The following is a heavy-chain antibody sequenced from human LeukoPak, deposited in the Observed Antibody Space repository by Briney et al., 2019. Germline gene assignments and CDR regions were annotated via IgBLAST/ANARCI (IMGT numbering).Heavy chain of an antibody. CDR3: ASNQRGYSYGPNFDY. CDR1: GFSVSKDY. CDR2: IYSGGST. J-gene: IGHJ4*02. D-gene: IGHD5-18*01. V-gene: IGHV3-53*01. Sequence: GGSLRLSCAASGFSVSKDYMNWVRQAPGKGLEWVSVIYSGGSTYHADSVKGRFTISRDNSKNTLYLQMNSLRAEDTAVYYCASNQRGYSYGPNFDYWGQGTLVTVSS.